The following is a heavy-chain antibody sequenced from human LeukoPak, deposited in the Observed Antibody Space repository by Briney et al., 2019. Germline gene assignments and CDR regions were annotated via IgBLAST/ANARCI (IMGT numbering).Heavy chain of an antibody. CDR2: INPGGGST. Sequence: ASVKVSCKASGYTFTSYYMHWVRQAPGQGLEWMGIINPGGGSTSYAQKFQGRVTMTRDTSTSTVYMELSSLRSEDTAVYYCARSRYSGYDPDYWGQGTLVTVSS. D-gene: IGHD5-12*01. J-gene: IGHJ4*02. V-gene: IGHV1-46*01. CDR3: ARSRYSGYDPDY. CDR1: GYTFTSYY.